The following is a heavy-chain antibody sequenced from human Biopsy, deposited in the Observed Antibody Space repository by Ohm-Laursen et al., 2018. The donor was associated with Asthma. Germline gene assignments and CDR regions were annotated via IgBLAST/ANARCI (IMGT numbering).Heavy chain of an antibody. CDR3: ARHDHRWDTYADF. V-gene: IGHV4-39*01. D-gene: IGHD2-2*01. J-gene: IGHJ4*02. CDR2: MYYGETT. CDR1: GASITSSANY. Sequence: SETLSLTCTVSGASITSSANYWGWIRQPPGKGLEWIGSMYYGETTYYSPSLKSRVTISVDTSKNHFSLILSSVPAADTAVYYCARHDHRWDTYADFWGQGTLVTVSS.